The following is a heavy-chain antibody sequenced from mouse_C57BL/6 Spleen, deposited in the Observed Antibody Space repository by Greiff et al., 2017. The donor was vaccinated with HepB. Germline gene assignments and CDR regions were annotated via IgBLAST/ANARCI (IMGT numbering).Heavy chain of an antibody. CDR2: ISSGSSTI. CDR1: GFTFSDYG. V-gene: IGHV5-17*01. CDR3: ARNAYFDY. Sequence: DVMLVESGGGLVKPGGSLKFSCAASGFTFSDYGMHWVRQAPEKGLEWVAYISSGSSTIYYADTVKGRFTISRDNAKNTLFLQMTSLRSEDTAMYYCARNAYFDYWGQGTTLTVSS. J-gene: IGHJ2*01.